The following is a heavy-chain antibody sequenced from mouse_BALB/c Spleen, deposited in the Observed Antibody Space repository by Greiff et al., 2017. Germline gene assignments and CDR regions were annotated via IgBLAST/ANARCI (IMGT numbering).Heavy chain of an antibody. CDR2: ISSGGST. CDR1: GFTFSSYA. Sequence: EVKLVESGGGLVKPGGSLKLSCAASGFTFSSYAMSWVRQTPEKRLEWVASISSGGSTYYPDSVKGRFTISRDNARNILYLQMRSLRSEDTAMYYCARDLLRAWFAYWGQGTLVTVSA. CDR3: ARDLLRAWFAY. V-gene: IGHV5-6-5*01. J-gene: IGHJ3*01. D-gene: IGHD1-1*01.